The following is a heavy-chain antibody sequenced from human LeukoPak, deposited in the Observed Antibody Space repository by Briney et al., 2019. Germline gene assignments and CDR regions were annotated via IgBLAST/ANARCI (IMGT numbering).Heavy chain of an antibody. CDR3: ARDQDSSSSSGY. V-gene: IGHV3-21*01. Sequence: PGGSLRLSCAASGFTFSSYSMTWVRQAPGKGLEWVSSISSSSSYIYYADSVKGRFTISRDNAKNSLYLQMNSLRAEDTAVYYCARDQDSSSSSGYWGQGTLVTVSS. CDR1: GFTFSSYS. CDR2: ISSSSSYI. J-gene: IGHJ4*02. D-gene: IGHD6-6*01.